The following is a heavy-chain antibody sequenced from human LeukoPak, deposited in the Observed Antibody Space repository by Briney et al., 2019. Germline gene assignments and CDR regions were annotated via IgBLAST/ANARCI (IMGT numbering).Heavy chain of an antibody. CDR3: ARDRKPRIAAEYYFDY. D-gene: IGHD6-13*01. J-gene: IGHJ4*02. CDR1: GFTFSSYA. Sequence: PGGSLRLSCAASGFTFSSYAMHWVRQAPGKGLEWVAVISYDGSNKYYADSVKGRFTISRDNSKNTLYLQMNSLRAEDTAVYYCARDRKPRIAAEYYFDYWGQGTLVTVSS. CDR2: ISYDGSNK. V-gene: IGHV3-30*04.